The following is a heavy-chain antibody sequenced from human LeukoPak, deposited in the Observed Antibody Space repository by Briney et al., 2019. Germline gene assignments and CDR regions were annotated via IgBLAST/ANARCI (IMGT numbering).Heavy chain of an antibody. CDR2: INPNSGGT. CDR1: GYTFTGYY. CDR3: ARNKYYYDSSGRDY. J-gene: IGHJ4*02. V-gene: IGHV1-2*02. D-gene: IGHD3-22*01. Sequence: ASVKVSCKASGYTFTGYYMHWVRQAPGQGLEWMGWINPNSGGTNYAQKFQGRVTMTRDTSISTAYMELSRLRSDDTAVYYRARNKYYYDSSGRDYWGQGTLVTVSS.